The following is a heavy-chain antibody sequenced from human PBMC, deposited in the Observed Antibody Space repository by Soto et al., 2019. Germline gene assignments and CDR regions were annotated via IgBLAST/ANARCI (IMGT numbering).Heavy chain of an antibody. CDR1: GGSVSSGSYY. D-gene: IGHD2-15*01. Sequence: SETLSLTCTVSGGSVSSGSYYWSWIRQPPGKGLEWIGYIYYSGSTNYNPSLKSRVTISVDTSKNQFSLKLSSVTAAETAVYYCERRRYCSGGSCYPPVRIDMDVWGQGTTVPGS. V-gene: IGHV4-61*01. J-gene: IGHJ6*02. CDR2: IYYSGST. CDR3: ERRRYCSGGSCYPPVRIDMDV.